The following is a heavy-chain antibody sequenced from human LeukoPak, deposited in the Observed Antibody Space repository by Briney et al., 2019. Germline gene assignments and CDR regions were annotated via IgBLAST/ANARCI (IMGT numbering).Heavy chain of an antibody. CDR2: ISGSGGST. D-gene: IGHD3-22*01. V-gene: IGHV3-23*01. J-gene: IGHJ4*02. Sequence: GGSLRLSCAASGFTFSSYAMSWVRQAPGKGLEWVSAISGSGGSTYYADSVKGRFTISRDNSKNTLYPQMNSLRAEDTAVYYCAKPQNTYYYDSSGYYSYFDYWGQGTLVTVSS. CDR1: GFTFSSYA. CDR3: AKPQNTYYYDSSGYYSYFDY.